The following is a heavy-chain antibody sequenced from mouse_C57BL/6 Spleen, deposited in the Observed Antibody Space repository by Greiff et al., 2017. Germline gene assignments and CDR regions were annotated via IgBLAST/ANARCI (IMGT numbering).Heavy chain of an antibody. CDR2: INPNNGGT. CDR3: ARRLLPGHYYAMDY. CDR1: GYTFTDYY. J-gene: IGHJ4*01. V-gene: IGHV1-26*01. D-gene: IGHD1-2*01. Sequence: VQLQQSGPELVKPGASVKISCKASGYTFTDYYMNWVKQSHGKSLEWIGDINPNNGGTSYNQKFKGKATLTVDKSSSTAYMELRSLTSEDSAVYDCARRLLPGHYYAMDYWGQGTSVTVSS.